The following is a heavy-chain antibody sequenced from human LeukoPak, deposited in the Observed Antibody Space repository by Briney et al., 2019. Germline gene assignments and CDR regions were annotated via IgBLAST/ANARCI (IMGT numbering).Heavy chain of an antibody. J-gene: IGHJ6*03. D-gene: IGHD5-12*01. Sequence: ASVKVSCKASGYTFTGYYMHWVRQAPGQGLEWMGWINPNSGGTNYAQKFQGRVTMTRDTSISTAYMELSRLRSDDTAVYFCARSFGSGYDYYYYFMDVWGKGTTVTVSS. CDR3: ARSFGSGYDYYYYFMDV. CDR1: GYTFTGYY. V-gene: IGHV1-2*02. CDR2: INPNSGGT.